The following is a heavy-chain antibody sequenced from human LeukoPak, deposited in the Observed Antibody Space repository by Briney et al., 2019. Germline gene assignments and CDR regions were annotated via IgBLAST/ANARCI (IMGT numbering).Heavy chain of an antibody. CDR2: IHYSGST. D-gene: IGHD5-18*01. J-gene: IGHJ5*02. Sequence: SETLSLTCAVSGGSISSISSNNWAWIRQPPGKGLELIAAIHYSGSTYYNPSFTSRVTISVDTSKNQFSLKLRSLTATDTAVYYCARLPTGYPNWFDTWGQGILVTVSS. CDR1: GGSISSISSNN. CDR3: ARLPTGYPNWFDT. V-gene: IGHV4-39*01.